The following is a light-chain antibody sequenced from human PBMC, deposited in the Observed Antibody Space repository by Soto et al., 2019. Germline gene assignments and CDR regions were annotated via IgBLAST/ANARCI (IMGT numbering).Light chain of an antibody. V-gene: IGKV1-39*01. J-gene: IGKJ3*01. CDR1: QTISRY. CDR3: QQTYDTLFS. CDR2: ATF. Sequence: DISLTQSPSSLSASVGDSVTITCRASQTISRYLNWYQQRPGKAPSLLIYATFNLQTGVPSRFSGSGSGTDFTLSITGLQPEDFATYYSQQTYDTLFSFGPGTTLDLK.